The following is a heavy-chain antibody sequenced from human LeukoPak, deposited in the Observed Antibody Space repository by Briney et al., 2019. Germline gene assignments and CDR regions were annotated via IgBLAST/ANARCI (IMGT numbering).Heavy chain of an antibody. CDR1: GFTFSDYN. CDR3: ARDPTTYYDFWSGYYNPARYFDY. CDR2: ISRSGSTK. D-gene: IGHD3-3*01. J-gene: IGHJ4*02. V-gene: IGHV3-11*04. Sequence: TGGSLRLSCAASGFTFSDYNMRWIRQAPGKGLEWVSSISRSGSTKYYADSVKGRFTISRDNAKNSLFLQMNSLRAEDTAVYYCARDPTTYYDFWSGYYNPARYFDYWGQGTLVTVSS.